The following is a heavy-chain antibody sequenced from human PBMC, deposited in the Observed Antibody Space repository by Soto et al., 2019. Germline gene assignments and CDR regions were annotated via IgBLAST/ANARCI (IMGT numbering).Heavy chain of an antibody. Sequence: GGSLRLSCAASGFTFSSYAMSWVRQAPGKGLEWVSAISGSGGSTYYADSVKGRFTISRDNSKNTLYLQMNSLRAEDTAVYYCAKDRSYCSSTSCYTGFVGWFDPWGQGTLVTVS. CDR3: AKDRSYCSSTSCYTGFVGWFDP. CDR1: GFTFSSYA. CDR2: ISGSGGST. J-gene: IGHJ5*02. D-gene: IGHD2-2*02. V-gene: IGHV3-23*01.